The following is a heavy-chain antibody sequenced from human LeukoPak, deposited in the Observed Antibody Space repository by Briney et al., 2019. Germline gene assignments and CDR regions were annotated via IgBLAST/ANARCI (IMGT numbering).Heavy chain of an antibody. Sequence: SQTLSLTCAVSGGSITAGGYFWSWIRQHPGKGLECIGHISYSGSTYYTPSLKSRVTISVDTSKNQFSLKLSSVTAADTAMYYCATLKKRLHWFDPWGQGTLVTVSS. CDR3: ATLKKRLHWFDP. V-gene: IGHV4-31*11. J-gene: IGHJ5*02. CDR2: ISYSGST. CDR1: GGSITAGGYF.